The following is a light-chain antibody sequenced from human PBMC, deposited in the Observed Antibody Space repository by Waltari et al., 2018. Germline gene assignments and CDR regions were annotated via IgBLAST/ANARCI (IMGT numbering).Light chain of an antibody. Sequence: EIVLTQSPGTLSLSPGERATLSCRASQSVSRDLAWYQPNPGKAPRLLIYGASNRATGIPDRFSGSGSGTDFSLIISRLEPEDFAVYYCQHYVSLPVTFGQGTKVEIK. CDR2: GAS. CDR1: QSVSRD. CDR3: QHYVSLPVT. V-gene: IGKV3-20*01. J-gene: IGKJ1*01.